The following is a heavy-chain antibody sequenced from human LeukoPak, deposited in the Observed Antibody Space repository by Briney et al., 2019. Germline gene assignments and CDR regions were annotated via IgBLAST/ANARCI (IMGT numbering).Heavy chain of an antibody. V-gene: IGHV3-21*01. CDR1: GFTFSNYA. CDR3: ARGGGLDV. CDR2: ISRGSDHI. J-gene: IGHJ6*02. D-gene: IGHD3-16*01. Sequence: GGSLRLSCAASGFTFSNYAMNWVRQAPGKGLEWVSSISRGSDHIFYADSMKGRFTISRDNAKNSLYLQMNSLGAEDTAVYFCARGGGLDVWGQGATVTVSS.